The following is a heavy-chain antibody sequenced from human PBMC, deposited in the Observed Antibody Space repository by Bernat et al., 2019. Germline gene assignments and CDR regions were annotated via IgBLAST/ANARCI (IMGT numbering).Heavy chain of an antibody. CDR2: ISSSSSTI. CDR3: ARDGSVNGWSYYFDY. D-gene: IGHD6-19*01. CDR1: GFTFSSYS. J-gene: IGHJ4*02. Sequence: EVQLVESGGGLVQPGGSLRLSCAASGFTFSSYSMNWVRQAPGKGLEWVSYISSSSSTIYYADSVKGRFTISRDNAKNSLYLQMNSLRAEDTAVYYCARDGSVNGWSYYFDYWGQGTLVTVFS. V-gene: IGHV3-48*01.